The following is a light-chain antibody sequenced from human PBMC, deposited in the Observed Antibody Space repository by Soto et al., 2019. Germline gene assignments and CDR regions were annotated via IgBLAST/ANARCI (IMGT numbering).Light chain of an antibody. J-gene: IGLJ3*02. V-gene: IGLV2-14*01. Sequence: SALTQPASVSGSPGQSITISCTGTSSDVGGYNYVSWYQQYPGKAPTLMIYDVSNRPSGVSNRFSGSKSGNTASLTSSGLQAEDEADYYCSSYTSSSAVVFGGGTKVTVL. CDR2: DVS. CDR3: SSYTSSSAVV. CDR1: SSDVGGYNY.